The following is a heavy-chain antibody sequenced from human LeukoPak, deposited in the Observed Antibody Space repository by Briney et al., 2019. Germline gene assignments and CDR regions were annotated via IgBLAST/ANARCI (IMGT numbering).Heavy chain of an antibody. CDR3: AREEREGLLWFGELLARDWFDP. V-gene: IGHV3-48*01. Sequence: GRSLRLSCAASGFTFSSYGMHWVRQAPGKGLEWVSYISSSSSTIYYADSVKGRFTISRDNAKNSLYLQMNSLRAEDTAVYYCAREEREGLLWFGELLARDWFDPWGQGTLVTVSS. J-gene: IGHJ5*02. D-gene: IGHD3-10*01. CDR2: ISSSSSTI. CDR1: GFTFSSYG.